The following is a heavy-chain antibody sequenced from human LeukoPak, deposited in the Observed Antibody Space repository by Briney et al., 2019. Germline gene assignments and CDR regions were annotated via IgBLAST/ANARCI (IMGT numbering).Heavy chain of an antibody. CDR3: ARARRSMAGYSDY. CDR2: IYHSGST. Sequence: SETQSLTCAVSGGSISSSNWWSWVRQPPGKGLEWIGEIYHSGSTNYNPSLKSRVTISVDKSKNQFSLKLSSVTAADTAVYYCARARRSMAGYSDYWGQGTLVTVSS. D-gene: IGHD3-9*01. J-gene: IGHJ4*02. CDR1: GGSISSSNW. V-gene: IGHV4-4*02.